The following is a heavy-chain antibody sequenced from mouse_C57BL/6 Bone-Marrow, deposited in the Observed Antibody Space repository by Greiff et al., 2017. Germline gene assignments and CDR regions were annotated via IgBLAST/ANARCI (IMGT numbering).Heavy chain of an antibody. V-gene: IGHV5-16*01. CDR1: GFTFSDYY. Sequence: EVNLVESEGGLVQPGSSMKLSCTASGFTFSDYYMAWVRQVPEKGLEWVANINYDGSSTYYLDSLKSRFIISRDNAKNILYLQMSSLKSEDTATYYCARAYYDYVPTGFFDYWGQGTTLTVSS. D-gene: IGHD2-4*01. CDR2: INYDGSST. J-gene: IGHJ2*01. CDR3: ARAYYDYVPTGFFDY.